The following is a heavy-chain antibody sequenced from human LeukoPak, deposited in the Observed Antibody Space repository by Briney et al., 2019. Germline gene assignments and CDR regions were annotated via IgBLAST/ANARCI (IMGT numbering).Heavy chain of an antibody. D-gene: IGHD5-18*01. CDR3: ARGVYSCGSDPYFDP. Sequence: PSETLSLTCNVSDDSISSYYWSWIRQPPGMGLEWIGNIYYSGSTNYNPSLKSRVTMSVDSSQNQFSLKLTSVTAADTAVYYCARGVYSCGSDPYFDPWGQGTLVTVSS. CDR2: IYYSGST. V-gene: IGHV4-59*08. CDR1: DDSISSYY. J-gene: IGHJ4*02.